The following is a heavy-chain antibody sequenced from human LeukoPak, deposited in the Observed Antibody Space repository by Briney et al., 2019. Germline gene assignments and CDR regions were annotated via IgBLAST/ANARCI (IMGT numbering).Heavy chain of an antibody. CDR3: ARVLCSGGSCYPFDY. CDR2: IYYSGST. Sequence: NPSESLSLTCTVSGGSISSNYRSWIRQPPGKGLEWVGYIYYSGSTNYHPSLKSRVTISVDTSKNQFSLKLSSVTAADTAVYYCARVLCSGGSCYPFDYWGQGTLVTVSS. J-gene: IGHJ4*02. V-gene: IGHV4-59*01. CDR1: GGSISSNY. D-gene: IGHD2-15*01.